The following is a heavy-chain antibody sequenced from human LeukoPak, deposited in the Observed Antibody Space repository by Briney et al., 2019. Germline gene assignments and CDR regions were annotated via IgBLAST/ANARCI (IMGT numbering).Heavy chain of an antibody. V-gene: IGHV3-21*01. CDR3: AKRGKWLLMAFDI. Sequence: GGSLRLSCAASGFTFSTYSMNWVRQAPGRGLEWVSSIRSTSDYIYYADSVKGRFTISRDNAKNSLYLHMSNLRVEDTAVYYCAKRGKWLLMAFDIWGQGTMVTVSS. CDR2: IRSTSDYI. D-gene: IGHD5-12*01. CDR1: GFTFSTYS. J-gene: IGHJ3*02.